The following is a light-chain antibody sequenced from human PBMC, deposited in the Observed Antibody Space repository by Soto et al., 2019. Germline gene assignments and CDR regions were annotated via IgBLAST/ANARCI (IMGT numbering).Light chain of an antibody. CDR1: RSNIGNNY. J-gene: IGLJ3*02. CDR3: GTWDSSLSAGV. Sequence: QSVLTQPPSVSAAPGQKVTISCSGSRSNIGNNYVSWYQQLPGTAPKLLIYDNNKRPSGIPDRFSDSKSGTSATLGITGLQTGDEADYYCGTWDSSLSAGVFGGGTQLTVL. V-gene: IGLV1-51*01. CDR2: DNN.